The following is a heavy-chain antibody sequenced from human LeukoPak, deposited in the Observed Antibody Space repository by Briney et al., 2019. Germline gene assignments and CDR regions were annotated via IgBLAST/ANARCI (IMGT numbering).Heavy chain of an antibody. V-gene: IGHV1-46*01. CDR1: GYTFTSYY. Sequence: ASVKASCKASGYTFTSYYMHWVRQAPGQGLEWMGIINPSGGSTSYAQKFQGRVTMTRDMSTSTVYMELSSLRSEDTAVYYCARDSIAVAGTFYYWGQGTLVTVSS. J-gene: IGHJ4*02. CDR3: ARDSIAVAGTFYY. CDR2: INPSGGST. D-gene: IGHD6-19*01.